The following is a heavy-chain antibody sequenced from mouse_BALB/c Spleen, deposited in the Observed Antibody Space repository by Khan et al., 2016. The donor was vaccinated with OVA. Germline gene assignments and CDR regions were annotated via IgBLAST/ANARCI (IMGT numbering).Heavy chain of an antibody. J-gene: IGHJ2*01. V-gene: IGHV5-6-3*01. CDR2: INSNGGST. Sequence: EVKLVESGGGLVQPGGSLKLSCAASGFTFSSYGMSWVRQTPDKRLELVATINSNGGSTYYPDSVKGRFTISRDNAKNPLYLQMSSLKSEDTAMYYCARKARTINWGQGTTLTVSS. CDR1: GFTFSSYG. CDR3: ARKARTIN.